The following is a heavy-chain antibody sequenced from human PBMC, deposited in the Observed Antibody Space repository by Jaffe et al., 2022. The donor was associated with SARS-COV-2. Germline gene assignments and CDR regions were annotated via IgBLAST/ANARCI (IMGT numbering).Heavy chain of an antibody. Sequence: QVQLQESGPGLVKPSETLSLTCTVSGGSISSYYWSWIRQPPGKGLEWIGYIYYSGSTNYNPSLKSRVTISVDTSKNQFSLKLSSVTAADTAVYYCARDQSSITMVRGSAGYYYMDVWGKGTTVTVSS. CDR2: IYYSGST. CDR3: ARDQSSITMVRGSAGYYYMDV. CDR1: GGSISSYY. D-gene: IGHD3-10*01. J-gene: IGHJ6*03. V-gene: IGHV4-59*01.